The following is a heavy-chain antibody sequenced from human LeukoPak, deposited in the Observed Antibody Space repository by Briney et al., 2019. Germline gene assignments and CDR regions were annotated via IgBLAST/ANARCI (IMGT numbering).Heavy chain of an antibody. Sequence: SETLSLTCAVSGGSISSGGYSWSWIRQPPGKGLEWIGYIYYSGSTYYNPSLKSRVTISVDTSKNQFSLKLRSVTAADTAVYYCARVTEYYGSGRRHNYYYYYMDVWGKGTTVTISS. D-gene: IGHD3-10*01. V-gene: IGHV4-30-4*07. CDR1: GGSISSGGYS. CDR3: ARVTEYYGSGRRHNYYYYYMDV. CDR2: IYYSGST. J-gene: IGHJ6*03.